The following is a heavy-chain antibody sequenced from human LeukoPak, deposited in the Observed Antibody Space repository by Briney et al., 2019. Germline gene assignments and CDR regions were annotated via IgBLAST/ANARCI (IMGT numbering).Heavy chain of an antibody. CDR3: AKGYYYGSGSFDY. D-gene: IGHD3-10*01. J-gene: IGHJ4*02. V-gene: IGHV3-30*02. CDR1: GFTFSSYG. CDR2: IRYDGSNK. Sequence: GGSLRLSCAASGFTFSSYGMHWVRQAPGKGLEWVAFIRYDGSNKYYADSVKGRFTISRDNSKNTLYLQMNSLRAEDTAVYYCAKGYYYGSGSFDYWGQGTLVTVSS.